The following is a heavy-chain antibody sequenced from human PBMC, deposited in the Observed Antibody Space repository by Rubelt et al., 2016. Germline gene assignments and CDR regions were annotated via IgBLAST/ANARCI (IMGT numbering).Heavy chain of an antibody. CDR2: LRGSGGLT. Sequence: EVQLLESGGGLVQPGGSLRLSCVASGFNFNNNAMSWVRQAPGKGLEWVSGLRGSGGLTSYSDPVKGRFTISRHNSKNTLNLQMNSRRAEETSVYYCARGSRFANYYYGMDVWGQGTTVTVSS. D-gene: IGHD2-21*01. J-gene: IGHJ6*02. CDR1: GFNFNNNA. CDR3: ARGSRFANYYYGMDV. V-gene: IGHV3-23*01.